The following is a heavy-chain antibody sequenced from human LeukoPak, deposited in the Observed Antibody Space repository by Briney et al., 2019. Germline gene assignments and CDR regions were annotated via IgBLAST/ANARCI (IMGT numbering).Heavy chain of an antibody. CDR2: IYTSGST. CDR1: GGSISSGSHY. D-gene: IGHD4-17*01. J-gene: IGHJ6*02. CDR3: AREGPLYGLNYYGMDV. V-gene: IGHV4-61*02. Sequence: PSQTLSLTCTVSGGSISSGSHYWSWIRQPAGKGLEWIGRIYTSGSTDYNPSLKSRVTISVDTSKNQFSLKLSSVTAADTAVYYCAREGPLYGLNYYGMDVWGQGTTVTVSS.